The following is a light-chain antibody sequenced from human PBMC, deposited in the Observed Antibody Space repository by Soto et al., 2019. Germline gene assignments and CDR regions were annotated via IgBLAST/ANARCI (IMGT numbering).Light chain of an antibody. J-gene: IGLJ2*01. CDR1: SPNIGAGYD. Sequence: QSVLTQPPSVSEAPGQRVTISCTGSSPNIGAGYDVHWYQQLPGTAPKLLIDGNSNRPSGVPDRFSGSKSGTSASLAITGLQAEDEADYYCQSYDSSLSGSIFGGGTKLTVL. CDR2: GNS. CDR3: QSYDSSLSGSI. V-gene: IGLV1-40*01.